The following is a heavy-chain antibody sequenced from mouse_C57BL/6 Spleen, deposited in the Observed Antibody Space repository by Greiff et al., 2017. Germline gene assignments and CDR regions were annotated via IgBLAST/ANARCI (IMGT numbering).Heavy chain of an antibody. Sequence: QVHVKQSGAELVKPGAPVKLSCKASGYTFTSYWMHWVKQRPGQGLEWIGMIHPNSGSTNYNEKFKSKATLTVDKSSSTAYMQLSSLTSEDSAVYYCARYGNYGFAYWGQGTLVTVSA. D-gene: IGHD2-1*01. CDR1: GYTFTSYW. CDR3: ARYGNYGFAY. CDR2: IHPNSGST. J-gene: IGHJ3*01. V-gene: IGHV1-64*01.